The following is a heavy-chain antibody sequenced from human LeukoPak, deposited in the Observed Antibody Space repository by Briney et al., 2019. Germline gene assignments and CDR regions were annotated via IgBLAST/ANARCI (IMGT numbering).Heavy chain of an antibody. CDR3: AKDPLGGDCSSTSCYVLRPFDF. CDR2: ISGSGGST. CDR1: GFTFSSYA. V-gene: IGHV3-23*01. J-gene: IGHJ4*02. D-gene: IGHD2-2*01. Sequence: GGSLRLSCAASGFTFSSYAMSWVRQAPGKGLEWVSTISGSGGSTYYADSVRGRFTISRDNSKNTLYLQMNGLRAEDTAVYYCAKDPLGGDCSSTSCYVLRPFDFWGQGTLVTVSS.